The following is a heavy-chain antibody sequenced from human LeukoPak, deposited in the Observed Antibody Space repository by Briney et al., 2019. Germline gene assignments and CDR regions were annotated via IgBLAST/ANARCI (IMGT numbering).Heavy chain of an antibody. D-gene: IGHD2-21*02. CDR2: ISSSSSTI. Sequence: AGGSLRLSCAASGFTFSSYSMNWVRQAPGKGLEWVSHISSSSSTIYYADSVKGRFTISRDNAKNSLYLQMNSLRAEDTAMYYCARDGVVPGPWHFDYWGQGTLVTVSS. V-gene: IGHV3-48*01. CDR3: ARDGVVPGPWHFDY. CDR1: GFTFSSYS. J-gene: IGHJ4*02.